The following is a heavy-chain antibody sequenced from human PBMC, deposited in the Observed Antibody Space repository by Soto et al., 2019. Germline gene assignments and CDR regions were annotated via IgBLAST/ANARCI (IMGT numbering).Heavy chain of an antibody. J-gene: IGHJ6*03. Sequence: PGESLKISCKGSGYSFTSYWIGWVRQMPGKGLEWMGIIYPGDSDTRYSPSFQGQVTISADKSISTAYLQWSSLKASDTAMYYCARRGVVATNGYYSSYYLDGWGKGTTVTVSS. V-gene: IGHV5-51*01. CDR3: ARRGVVATNGYYSSYYLDG. CDR2: IYPGDSDT. D-gene: IGHD5-12*01. CDR1: GYSFTSYW.